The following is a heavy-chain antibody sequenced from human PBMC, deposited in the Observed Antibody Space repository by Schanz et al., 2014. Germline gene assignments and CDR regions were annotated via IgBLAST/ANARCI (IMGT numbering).Heavy chain of an antibody. CDR1: GFAFSSFA. V-gene: IGHV3-21*04. CDR3: AKTLFPGGTQTFGN. Sequence: EVQLMESGGGLVKPGGSLRLSCVASGFAFSSFAMTWVRQAPGRGLEWVSSISTSGTYMYIADSLKGRLTISRDDAKKSMYLQMNSLRAEDTAIYYCAKTLFPGGTQTFGNWGRGTLVTVSS. D-gene: IGHD2-8*02. J-gene: IGHJ4*02. CDR2: ISTSGTYM.